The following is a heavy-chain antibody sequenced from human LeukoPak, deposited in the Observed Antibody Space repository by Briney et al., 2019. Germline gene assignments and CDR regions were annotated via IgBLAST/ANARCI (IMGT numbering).Heavy chain of an antibody. V-gene: IGHV1-69*05. CDR3: ARAEAGTGYFDY. CDR2: IIPIFGTA. D-gene: IGHD6-19*01. J-gene: IGHJ4*02. CDR1: GGTFRSYA. Sequence: GASVKVSCKASGGTFRSYAISWVRQAPGQGLEWMGGIIPIFGTANYAQKFQGRVTITTDESTSTAYMELSSLRSEDTAVYYCARAEAGTGYFDYWGQGTLVTVSS.